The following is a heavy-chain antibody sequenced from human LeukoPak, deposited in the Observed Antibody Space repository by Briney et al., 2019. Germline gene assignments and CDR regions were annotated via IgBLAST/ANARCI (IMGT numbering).Heavy chain of an antibody. CDR1: GFTFSSYA. D-gene: IGHD2-2*01. V-gene: IGHV3-20*04. J-gene: IGHJ6*03. CDR2: INWNGGST. Sequence: GGSLRLSCAASGFTFSSYAMSWVRQAPGKGLEWVSGINWNGGSTGYADSVKGRFTISRDNAKNSLYLQMNSLRAEDTALYYCARVPVVPAATYYYYYMDVWGKGTTVTVSS. CDR3: ARVPVVPAATYYYYYMDV.